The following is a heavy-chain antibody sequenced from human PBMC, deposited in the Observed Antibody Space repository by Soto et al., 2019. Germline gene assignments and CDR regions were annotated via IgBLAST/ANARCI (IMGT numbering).Heavy chain of an antibody. CDR3: AREGGDYIWYFDL. CDR1: GGSISSGDYY. J-gene: IGHJ2*01. CDR2: IYYSGST. V-gene: IGHV4-30-4*01. D-gene: IGHD4-17*01. Sequence: SETLSLTCTVSGGSISSGDYYWSWIRQPPGKGLEWIGYIYYSGSTYYNPSLKSRVTISVDTSKNQFSLKLSSVTAADTAVYYCAREGGDYIWYFDLWGRGTLVTVSS.